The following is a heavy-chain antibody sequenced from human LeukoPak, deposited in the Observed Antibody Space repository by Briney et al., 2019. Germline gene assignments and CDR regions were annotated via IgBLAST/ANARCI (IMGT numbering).Heavy chain of an antibody. D-gene: IGHD2-21*01. Sequence: PSETLSLTCTVSGGSLSTYYWSWIRQSPGKGLERIGYVYYSGSTNYNPSLKSRISTSLDTSKNQFSLRLSSVTAADTAVYYCARSPSGDRFDYWGQGILVTVSS. V-gene: IGHV4-59*08. CDR3: ARSPSGDRFDY. CDR2: VYYSGST. CDR1: GGSLSTYY. J-gene: IGHJ4*02.